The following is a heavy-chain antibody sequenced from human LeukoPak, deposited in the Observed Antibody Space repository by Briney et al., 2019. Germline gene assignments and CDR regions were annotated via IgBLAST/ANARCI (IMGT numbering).Heavy chain of an antibody. CDR3: ARVDRVGASRGCDY. CDR2: INPSGGGT. CDR1: GYTFTGYY. J-gene: IGHJ4*02. D-gene: IGHD1-26*01. Sequence: ASVKVSCKTSGYTFTGYYIHWVRQAPGQGLEWMGRINPSGGGTNYAQKLQGRVTMTTDTSTSTGYMELRSLRSDDTAVYYCARVDRVGASRGCDYWGQGTLVTVSS. V-gene: IGHV1-2*06.